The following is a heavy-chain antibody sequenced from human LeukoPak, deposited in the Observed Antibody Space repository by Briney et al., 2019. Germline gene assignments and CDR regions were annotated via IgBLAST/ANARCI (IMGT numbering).Heavy chain of an antibody. Sequence: SETLSLTCTVSGGFVSSGSYYWSWIRQPPGKGLEWIGYIYYSGSTNYNPSLKSRVTISLDTSKNQSSLKLSSVAAADTAVYYCARVGIANYFDYWGQGTLVTVSS. CDR2: IYYSGST. V-gene: IGHV4-61*01. J-gene: IGHJ4*02. D-gene: IGHD2-21*01. CDR1: GGFVSSGSYY. CDR3: ARVGIANYFDY.